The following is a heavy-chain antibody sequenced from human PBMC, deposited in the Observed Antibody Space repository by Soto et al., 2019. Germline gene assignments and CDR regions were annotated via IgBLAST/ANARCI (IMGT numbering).Heavy chain of an antibody. CDR3: VRSGDNYNLLDY. V-gene: IGHV3-48*01. CDR2: ITGSSSLI. CDR1: GFTFNGYS. Sequence: GGSLRLSCAASGFTFNGYSIHWVRQAPGKGLEWLSYITGSSSLIYYADSVRGRFTVSRDNAKNSLYLQINSLRGDDTAIYYCVRSGDNYNLLDYWGQGTPVTVSS. D-gene: IGHD1-1*01. J-gene: IGHJ4*02.